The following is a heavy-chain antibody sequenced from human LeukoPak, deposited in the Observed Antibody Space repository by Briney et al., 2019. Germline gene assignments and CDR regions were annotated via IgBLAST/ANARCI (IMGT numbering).Heavy chain of an antibody. Sequence: PGGSLRLSCAASGFTFSSYGMSWVRQAPGKGLEWVSAISGSGGSTYYADSVKGRFTISRDNSKNTLYLQMNSLRAEDTAVYYCARHLSGVTGYTYGRGIDYWGQGTLVPVSS. J-gene: IGHJ4*02. V-gene: IGHV3-23*01. CDR3: ARHLSGVTGYTYGRGIDY. D-gene: IGHD5-18*01. CDR1: GFTFSSYG. CDR2: ISGSGGST.